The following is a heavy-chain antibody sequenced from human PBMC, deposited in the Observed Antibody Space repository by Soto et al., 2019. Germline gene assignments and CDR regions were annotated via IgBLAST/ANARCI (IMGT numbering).Heavy chain of an antibody. J-gene: IGHJ6*03. CDR2: IWYDGSNK. V-gene: IGHV3-33*01. CDR1: GFTFSSYG. Sequence: GGSLRLSCAASGFTFSSYGMHWVRQAPGKGLEWVAVIWYDGSNKYYADSVKGRFTISRDNSKNTLYLQMNSLRAEDTAVYYCARAWGIGSSYYYYYMDVWGKGTTVTVSS. D-gene: IGHD6-13*01. CDR3: ARAWGIGSSYYYYYMDV.